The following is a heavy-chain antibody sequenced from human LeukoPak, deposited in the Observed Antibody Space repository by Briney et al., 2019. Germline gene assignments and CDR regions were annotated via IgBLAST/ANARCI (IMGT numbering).Heavy chain of an antibody. Sequence: GGSPRLSCAASGFTFSSYAMHWVRQTPGKGLEYVSAISTNGGGTYYANSVKGRFTISRDNSKNTLYLQMGSLRAEDMAVYFCARYCNGVTCYSGYDYWGQGTLVTVSS. CDR2: ISTNGGGT. D-gene: IGHD2-15*01. J-gene: IGHJ4*02. CDR1: GFTFSSYA. CDR3: ARYCNGVTCYSGYDY. V-gene: IGHV3-64*01.